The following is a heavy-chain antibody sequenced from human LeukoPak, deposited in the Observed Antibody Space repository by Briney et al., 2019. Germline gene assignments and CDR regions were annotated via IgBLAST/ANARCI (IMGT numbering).Heavy chain of an antibody. CDR3: ARDGGLHTNFDY. J-gene: IGHJ4*02. V-gene: IGHV3-7*01. CDR2: TKPDGTAE. CDR1: GFTFRNYW. D-gene: IGHD2-15*01. Sequence: GGSLRLSCAASGFTFRNYWMGWVRQAPGKGLEWVANTKPDGTAEYYADSVRGRFTTSRDNANNFLYLQMNSLRSEDTAVYYCARDGGLHTNFDYWGQGTLVTVSS.